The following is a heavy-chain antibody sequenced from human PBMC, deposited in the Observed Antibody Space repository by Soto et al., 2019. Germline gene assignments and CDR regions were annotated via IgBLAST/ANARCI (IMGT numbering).Heavy chain of an antibody. J-gene: IGHJ5*02. CDR2: IYYSGST. D-gene: IGHD3-22*01. Sequence: PSETLSLTCTVSGGSISSYYWSWIRQPPGKGLEWIGYIYYSGSTNYNPSLKSRVTISVDTSKNQFSLKLSSVTAADTAVYYCASGGLLGHYYDSHWFDPWGQGTLVTVS. CDR1: GGSISSYY. V-gene: IGHV4-59*01. CDR3: ASGGLLGHYYDSHWFDP.